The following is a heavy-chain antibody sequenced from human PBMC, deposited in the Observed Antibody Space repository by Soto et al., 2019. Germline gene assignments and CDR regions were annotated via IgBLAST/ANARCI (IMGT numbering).Heavy chain of an antibody. V-gene: IGHV1-46*01. CDR2: INPSGGRT. J-gene: IGHJ2*01. CDR1: GYTFTNYY. CDR3: ARDLSSYSSGSYDL. D-gene: IGHD6-19*01. Sequence: ASVKVSCKASGYTFTNYYLHWVRQAPGQGLEWMGIINPSGGRTNYAQKFQGRVTMTRDTSTSTVYLELTSLRSADTAVYYCARDLSSYSSGSYDLWGRGTLVTVSS.